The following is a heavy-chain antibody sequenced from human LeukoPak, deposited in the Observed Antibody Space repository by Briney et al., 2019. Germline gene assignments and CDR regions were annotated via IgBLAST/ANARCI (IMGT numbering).Heavy chain of an antibody. D-gene: IGHD3-16*02. Sequence: SETLSLTCAVYGGSFSGYYWSWIRQPPGKGLEWIGEINHSGSTNYNPSLKSRVTISVDTSKNQSSLKLSSVTAADTAVYYCARVSGYDYVWGSYRSLRTTFFDYWGQGTLVTVSS. V-gene: IGHV4-34*01. CDR1: GGSFSGYY. J-gene: IGHJ4*02. CDR2: INHSGST. CDR3: ARVSGYDYVWGSYRSLRTTFFDY.